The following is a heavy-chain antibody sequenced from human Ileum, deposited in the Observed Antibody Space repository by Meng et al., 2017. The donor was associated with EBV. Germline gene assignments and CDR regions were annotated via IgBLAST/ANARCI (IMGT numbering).Heavy chain of an antibody. CDR3: ARERGGGDRGIQ. J-gene: IGHJ4*02. Sequence: LQGSGPGLVKPSETLSLTCSVSNGSVSSYGYYWTWIRQPPGKGLEWIGYMSYTGSTNYKSTLKSRVTISVDKSKNQFSLKLSSVTAADTAVYYCARERGGGDRGIQWGQGTLVTVSS. V-gene: IGHV4-61*08. CDR2: MSYTGST. CDR1: NGSVSSYGYY. D-gene: IGHD2-21*02.